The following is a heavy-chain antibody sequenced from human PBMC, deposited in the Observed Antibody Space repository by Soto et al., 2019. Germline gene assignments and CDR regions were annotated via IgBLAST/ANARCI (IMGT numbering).Heavy chain of an antibody. J-gene: IGHJ5*02. CDR3: ARDFKENNWKLNWFDP. D-gene: IGHD1-20*01. CDR1: GGTFSSYA. Sequence: SVKVSCKASGGTFSSYAISWVRQAPGQGLEWMGGIIPIFGTANYAQKFQGRVTITADKSTSTAYMELSSLRSEDTAVYYCARDFKENNWKLNWFDPWGQGTLVTVSS. CDR2: IIPIFGTA. V-gene: IGHV1-69*06.